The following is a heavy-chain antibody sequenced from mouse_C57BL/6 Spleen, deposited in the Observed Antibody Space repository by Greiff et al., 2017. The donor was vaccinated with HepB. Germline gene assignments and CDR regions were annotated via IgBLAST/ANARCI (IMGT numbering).Heavy chain of an antibody. D-gene: IGHD1-1*01. CDR2: ISSGGSYT. Sequence: EVKVIESGGDLVKPGGSLKLSCAASGFTFSSYGMSWVRQTPDKRLEWVATISSGGSYTYYPDSVKGRFTISRDNAKNTLYLQMSSLKSEDTAMYYCAREITTVVGAMDYWGQGTSVTVSS. CDR1: GFTFSSYG. V-gene: IGHV5-6*01. J-gene: IGHJ4*01. CDR3: AREITTVVGAMDY.